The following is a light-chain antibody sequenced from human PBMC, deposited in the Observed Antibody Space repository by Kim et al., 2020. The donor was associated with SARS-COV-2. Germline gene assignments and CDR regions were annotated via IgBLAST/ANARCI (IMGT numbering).Light chain of an antibody. V-gene: IGLV2-18*02. CDR1: SSDVGSYSR. CDR2: EVS. CDR3: CSYTSSSTLV. J-gene: IGLJ2*01. Sequence: QSALTQPPSVSGSPGQSVTISCTGTSSDVGSYSRVSWYQQPPGTAPKLMIFEVSNRPSGVPDRFSGSKSGNTASLTISGLQADDEADYYCCSYTSSSTLVFGGGTQLTVL.